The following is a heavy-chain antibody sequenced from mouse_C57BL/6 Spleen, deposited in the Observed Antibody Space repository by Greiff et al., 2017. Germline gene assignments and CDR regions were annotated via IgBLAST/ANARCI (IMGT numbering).Heavy chain of an antibody. D-gene: IGHD1-1*01. CDR3: ARSGLRSGFAY. J-gene: IGHJ3*01. V-gene: IGHV1-50*01. CDR1: GYTFTSYW. Sequence: QVPLQQPGAELVKPGASVKLSCKASGYTFTSYWMQWVKQRPGQGLEWIGEIDPSDSYTNYNQKFKGKATLTVDTSSITAYMPLSSLTSEDSAVYYCARSGLRSGFAYWGQGTLVTVSA. CDR2: IDPSDSYT.